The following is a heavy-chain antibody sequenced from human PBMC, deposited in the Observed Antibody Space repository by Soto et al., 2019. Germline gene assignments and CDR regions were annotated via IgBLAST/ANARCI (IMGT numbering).Heavy chain of an antibody. Sequence: QVQLVESGGGVVQPGGSLRLFCAASGFNFSAYTINWVRQVPGKGLEWLAVISYDGKNKYYADSLRGRFTISRDNSENTVNLQMSSLRTEDTATYYCARSMLLVGITTAYFDHWGQGTLVTVSS. V-gene: IGHV3-30*04. CDR1: GFNFSAYT. J-gene: IGHJ4*02. D-gene: IGHD3-22*01. CDR3: ARSMLLVGITTAYFDH. CDR2: ISYDGKNK.